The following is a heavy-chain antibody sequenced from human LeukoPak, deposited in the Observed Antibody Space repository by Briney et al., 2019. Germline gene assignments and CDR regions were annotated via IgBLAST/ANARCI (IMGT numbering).Heavy chain of an antibody. D-gene: IGHD3-10*01. CDR3: ARNFYYGSGSYLYMDV. J-gene: IGHJ6*03. V-gene: IGHV3-74*01. CDR1: GFTFSTYW. CDR2: ITSDGSST. Sequence: GGSLRLSCAASGFTFSTYWMHWVRQAPGKGLVWVSRITSDGSSTSYADSVKGRFTLSRDNAKNTLCLQMHSLRAEDTAVYYCARNFYYGSGSYLYMDVWGEGTTVTVSS.